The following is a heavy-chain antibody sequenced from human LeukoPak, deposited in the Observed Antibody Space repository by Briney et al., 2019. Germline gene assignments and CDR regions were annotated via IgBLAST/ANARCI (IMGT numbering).Heavy chain of an antibody. Sequence: GGSLRLSCAASGFTFSSYSMNWVRQAPGKGLEWVSYISSSSSTIYYADSVKGRFTISRDNAKNSLYLQMNSLRAEDTAVYYCARDSGHSRGWFDPWGQGTLVTVSS. J-gene: IGHJ5*02. CDR3: ARDSGHSRGWFDP. V-gene: IGHV3-48*01. CDR2: ISSSSSTI. CDR1: GFTFSSYS. D-gene: IGHD6-13*01.